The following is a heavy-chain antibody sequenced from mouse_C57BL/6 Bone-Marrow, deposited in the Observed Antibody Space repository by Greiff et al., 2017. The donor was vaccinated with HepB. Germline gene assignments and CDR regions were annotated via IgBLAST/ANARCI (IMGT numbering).Heavy chain of an antibody. Sequence: QVQLQQPGAELVKPGASVKLSCKASGYTFTSYWMQWVKQRPGQGLEWIGEIDPSDSYTNYNQKFKSKATLTVDKPSSTAYMQLSSLTSEDSAVYYCANSGYYYGRDFLYAMDYWGQGTSVTVSS. CDR1: GYTFTSYW. CDR2: IDPSDSYT. CDR3: ANSGYYYGRDFLYAMDY. D-gene: IGHD1-1*01. J-gene: IGHJ4*01. V-gene: IGHV1-50*01.